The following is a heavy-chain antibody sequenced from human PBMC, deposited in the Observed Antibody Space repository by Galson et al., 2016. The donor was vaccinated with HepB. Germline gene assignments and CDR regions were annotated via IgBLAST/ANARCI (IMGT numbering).Heavy chain of an antibody. J-gene: IGHJ4*02. D-gene: IGHD3-3*01. CDR3: AKGVGVVISSGYFDY. V-gene: IGHV3-48*04. CDR2: IKSSSSNV. Sequence: SLRLSCAASGFTFSSHGMNWIRQAPGKGLEWVSQIKSSSSNVYYADSVKGRFAISRDNAKNSLYLQMNSLRAEDTALYYCAKGVGVVISSGYFDYWGQGTLVTVSS. CDR1: GFTFSSHG.